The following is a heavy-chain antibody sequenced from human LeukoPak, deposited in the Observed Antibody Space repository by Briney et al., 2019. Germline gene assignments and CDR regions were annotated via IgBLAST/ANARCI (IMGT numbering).Heavy chain of an antibody. CDR3: AKGSYDFWSGYYPFDY. CDR2: ISGSGGST. V-gene: IGHV3-23*01. CDR1: GFTFSSYA. Sequence: GGSLRLSCAASGFTFSSYAMIWLRQAPGKGLEWVSDISGSGGSTYYADSVKGRFTISRDNSNNTLYLQMNSLRAEDTAVYYCAKGSYDFWSGYYPFDYWGQGTLVTVSS. D-gene: IGHD3-3*01. J-gene: IGHJ4*02.